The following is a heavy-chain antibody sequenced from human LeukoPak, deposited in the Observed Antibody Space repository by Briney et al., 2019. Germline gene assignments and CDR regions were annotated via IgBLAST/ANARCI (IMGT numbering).Heavy chain of an antibody. CDR3: ARGSGSGWYVDY. V-gene: IGHV1-2*02. CDR2: INPNSGGT. Sequence: ASVKVSCKASGYTFTGYYMHWVRQAPGQGLEWMGWINPNSGGTNYAQKFQGRVTMTRNTSISTAYMELSRLRSDDTAVYYCARGSGSGWYVDYWGQGTLVTVSS. D-gene: IGHD6-19*01. CDR1: GYTFTGYY. J-gene: IGHJ4*02.